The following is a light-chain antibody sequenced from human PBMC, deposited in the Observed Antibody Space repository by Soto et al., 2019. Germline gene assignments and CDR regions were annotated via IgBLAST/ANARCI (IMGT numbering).Light chain of an antibody. CDR2: GAS. J-gene: IGKJ2*01. Sequence: EIVLTQSPGTLSLSPGERATLSCMASQTISTRFVAWYQQKPGPAPRLLIYGASSRATGIPDRFSGSGSGTGFTFAIRRLQPEYFAVYSCQHYCCLPYTVGQGTTLEIK. CDR3: QHYCCLPYT. CDR1: QTISTRF. V-gene: IGKV3-20*01.